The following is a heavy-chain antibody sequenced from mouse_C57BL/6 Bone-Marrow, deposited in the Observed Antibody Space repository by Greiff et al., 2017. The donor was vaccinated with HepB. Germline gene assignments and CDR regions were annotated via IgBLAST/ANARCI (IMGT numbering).Heavy chain of an antibody. J-gene: IGHJ3*01. CDR2: IDPENGDT. CDR3: TLIYDGYSWFAY. Sequence: VQLQQSGAELVRPGASVKLSGTASGFNIKDDYMHWVKQRPEQGLEWIGWIDPENGDTEYASKFQGKATITADTSSNTAYLQLSSLTSEDTAVYYCTLIYDGYSWFAYWGQGTLVTVSA. D-gene: IGHD2-3*01. CDR1: GFNIKDDY. V-gene: IGHV14-4*01.